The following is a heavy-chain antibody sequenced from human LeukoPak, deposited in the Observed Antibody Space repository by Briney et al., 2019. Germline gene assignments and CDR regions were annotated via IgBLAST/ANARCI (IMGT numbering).Heavy chain of an antibody. CDR1: GFTFSDYY. CDR2: ISSSGSTI. J-gene: IGHJ6*03. V-gene: IGHV3-11*01. CDR3: ARVYQLLYYYYYYMDV. Sequence: PGGSLRLSCAASGFTFSDYYMSWIRQAPGKGLEWVSYISSSGSTIYYADSVKGRLTISRDNAKNSLYLQMNSLRAEDTAVYYCARVYQLLYYYYYYMDVWGKGTTVTVSS. D-gene: IGHD2-2*01.